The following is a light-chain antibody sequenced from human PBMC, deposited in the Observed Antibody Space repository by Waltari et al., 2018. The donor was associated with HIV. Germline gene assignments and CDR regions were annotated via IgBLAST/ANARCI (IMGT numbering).Light chain of an antibody. CDR1: QAISNR. Sequence: DIQMTQSPSSVSASVGASFTITCRASQAISNRLAWYQQKPGKAPKLLIYAKSTLQGEVPSRFNGSGSGTDFILTISSLQPEDFATYYCQQANNFPFTFGPGTKVDV. CDR3: QQANNFPFT. J-gene: IGKJ3*01. V-gene: IGKV1-12*01. CDR2: AKS.